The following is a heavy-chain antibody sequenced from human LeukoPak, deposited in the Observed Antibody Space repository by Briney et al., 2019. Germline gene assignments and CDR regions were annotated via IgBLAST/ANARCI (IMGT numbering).Heavy chain of an antibody. J-gene: IGHJ6*02. CDR3: TKRHDIWGGYEFGDV. CDR1: GFTFSSYG. D-gene: IGHD3-3*01. CDR2: VSYDGGTQ. Sequence: GGSLRLSCEASGFTFSSYGMHWVRQAPGKGPEWVAVVSYDGGTQYYADSVKGRFTISRDNSKNTVYLQMNSLRSEDTALYYCTKRHDIWGGYEFGDVWGQGTTVTVS. V-gene: IGHV3-30*18.